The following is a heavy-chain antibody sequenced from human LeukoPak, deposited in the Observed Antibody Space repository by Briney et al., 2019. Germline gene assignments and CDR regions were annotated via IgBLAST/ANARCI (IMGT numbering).Heavy chain of an antibody. Sequence: PSETLSVTCSVSGDSTSYFYWNWIRQSPGKGLEWIGNMHYTESSNYNPSLESRVTMSIDRSRRQFFLRLTSVTAADTAVYYCVLAPNSNWFDFWGQGTLVTVSS. V-gene: IGHV4-59*08. J-gene: IGHJ5*01. CDR2: MHYTESS. CDR3: VLAPNSNWFDF. CDR1: GDSTSYFY. D-gene: IGHD2-8*01.